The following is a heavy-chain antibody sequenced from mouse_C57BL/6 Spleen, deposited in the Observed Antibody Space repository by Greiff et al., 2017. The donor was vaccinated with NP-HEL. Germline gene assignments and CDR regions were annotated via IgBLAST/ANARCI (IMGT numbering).Heavy chain of an antibody. CDR3: ARYDYDCFDY. CDR1: GYTFTSYW. V-gene: IGHV1-64*01. J-gene: IGHJ2*01. CDR2: IHPNSGST. Sequence: VQLQQPGAELVKPGASVKLSCEASGYTFTSYWMHWVKQRPGQGLEWIGMIHPNSGSTNYNEKFKSKATLTVDKSSSTAYMQLSSLTSEDSAVYYCARYDYDCFDYWGQGTTLTVSS. D-gene: IGHD2-4*01.